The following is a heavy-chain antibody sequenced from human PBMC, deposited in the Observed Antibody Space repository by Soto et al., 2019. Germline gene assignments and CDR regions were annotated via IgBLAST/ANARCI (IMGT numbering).Heavy chain of an antibody. CDR3: AKYDHGTVYGFDY. J-gene: IGHJ4*02. D-gene: IGHD3-9*01. CDR2: IKEDGSEQ. CDR1: GFTFSRKW. V-gene: IGHV3-7*05. Sequence: GGSLRLSCAASGFTFSRKWMSWVRQAPGKGLEWVANIKEDGSEQYYVDSMKGRFTISRDNAKNSVYLQMNSLRAEDTAVYYCAKYDHGTVYGFDYWGQGTLVTVSS.